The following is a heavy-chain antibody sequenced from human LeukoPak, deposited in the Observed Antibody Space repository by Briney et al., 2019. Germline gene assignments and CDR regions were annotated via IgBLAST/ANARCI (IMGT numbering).Heavy chain of an antibody. V-gene: IGHV3-23*01. Sequence: QAGGSLRLSCAASGFTFSSYAMSWVRQAPGKGLEWVSAISGSGGSTYYADSVKGRFTISRDNSKNTLYLQMNSLRAEDTAVYYCAKLYCSGGSCYFDYWGQGTLVTVSS. CDR3: AKLYCSGGSCYFDY. D-gene: IGHD2-15*01. CDR2: ISGSGGST. CDR1: GFTFSSYA. J-gene: IGHJ4*02.